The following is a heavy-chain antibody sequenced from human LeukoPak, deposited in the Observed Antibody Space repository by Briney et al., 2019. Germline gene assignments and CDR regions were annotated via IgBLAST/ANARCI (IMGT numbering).Heavy chain of an antibody. CDR3: ARDFAAAGFHYFDY. D-gene: IGHD6-13*01. Sequence: PGGSLRLSCAASGFTFSSYAMSWVRQAPGKGLEWVAVISYDGSNKYYADSMKGRFTISRDNSKNTLYLQMNSLRAEDTAVYYCARDFAAAGFHYFDYWGQGTLVTVSS. CDR2: ISYDGSNK. J-gene: IGHJ4*02. CDR1: GFTFSSYA. V-gene: IGHV3-30*04.